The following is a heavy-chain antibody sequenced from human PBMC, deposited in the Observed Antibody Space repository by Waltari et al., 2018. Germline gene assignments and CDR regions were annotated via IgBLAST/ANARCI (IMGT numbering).Heavy chain of an antibody. D-gene: IGHD2-21*02. CDR2: IKEDGSKK. Sequence: EVQLVESGGGLVQPGGSLRLSCAASGFTFNRYWINWVRQGPGKGLEWVANIKEDGSKKQLVDSVKGRFTISRDNAKNSLYLQMNSLRVEDTAVYYCATTDFGGNSLGYWGQGTLVTVSS. J-gene: IGHJ4*02. CDR3: ATTDFGGNSLGY. V-gene: IGHV3-7*01. CDR1: GFTFNRYW.